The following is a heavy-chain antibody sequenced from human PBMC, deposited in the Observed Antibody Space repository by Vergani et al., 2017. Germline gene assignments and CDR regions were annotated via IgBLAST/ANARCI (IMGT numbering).Heavy chain of an antibody. J-gene: IGHJ4*02. CDR1: GFTFSSYA. CDR2: ISGSGGST. Sequence: EVQLLESGGGLVQPGGSLRLSCAASGFTFSSYAMSWVRQAPGKGLEWVSAISGSGGSTYYADSVKGRFTIARDNSKNTLYLQMNRLRAEDTAVYYCSKGPRIFGVESYIDYWGQGTLVTVSS. V-gene: IGHV3-23*01. CDR3: SKGPRIFGVESYIDY. D-gene: IGHD3-3*02.